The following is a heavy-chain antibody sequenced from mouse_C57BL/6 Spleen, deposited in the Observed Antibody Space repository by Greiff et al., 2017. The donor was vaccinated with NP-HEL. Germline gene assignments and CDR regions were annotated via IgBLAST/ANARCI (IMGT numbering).Heavy chain of an antibody. Sequence: QVQLKQSGAELVRPGTSVKMSCKASGYTFTNYWIGWAKQRPGHGLEWIGDIYPGGGYTNYTEKFKGKATLTADKSSSTAYMQFSSLTSEDSAIYYCARVVASGYDYWGQGTSVTVSS. V-gene: IGHV1-63*01. J-gene: IGHJ4*01. CDR1: GYTFTNYW. CDR3: ARVVASGYDY. CDR2: IYPGGGYT. D-gene: IGHD1-1*01.